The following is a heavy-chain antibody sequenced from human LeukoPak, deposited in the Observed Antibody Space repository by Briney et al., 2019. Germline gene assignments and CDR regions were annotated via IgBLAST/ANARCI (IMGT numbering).Heavy chain of an antibody. CDR3: AKDRPNFHENSGHYYRRDGDS. CDR1: GFTFYMYA. Sequence: GGSLTLSCQASGFTFYMYAMSWVRQAPGKGLEWVASMCGTAGCTFYPDSVKGRFTISRGNSKNVLYLRMNGLTAEDTAIYYCAKDRPNFHENSGHYYRRDGDSWGQGTLVTVSS. D-gene: IGHD3-22*01. CDR2: MCGTAGCT. V-gene: IGHV3-23*01. J-gene: IGHJ5*01.